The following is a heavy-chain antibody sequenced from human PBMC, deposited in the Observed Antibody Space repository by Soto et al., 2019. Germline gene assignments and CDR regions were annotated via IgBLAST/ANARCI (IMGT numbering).Heavy chain of an antibody. CDR1: GFTFSSYA. V-gene: IGHV3-23*01. D-gene: IGHD1-1*01. Sequence: EVQLLESGGGLVQPGGSLRLSCAASGFTFSSYAMSWVRQAPGKGLEWVSAISGSGSNTYYAASVKGRFTISSDNSKNTLYLQMNSLRAEDTAIYYCAKEELERKGSGFDYWGQGTLVTVSS. J-gene: IGHJ4*02. CDR2: ISGSGSNT. CDR3: AKEELERKGSGFDY.